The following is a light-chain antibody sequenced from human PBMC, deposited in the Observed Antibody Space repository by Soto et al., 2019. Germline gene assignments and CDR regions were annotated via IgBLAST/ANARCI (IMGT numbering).Light chain of an antibody. CDR1: QSVSSSS. Sequence: EIMLTQSPGTLSLSPGYSATLSCRSSQSVSSSSLAWYQQKPGQAPRLLIYDTSSRATGIPDRFSGSGSGTDFTLTISRLEPEDFSVFYCQQYGTSEIIFGQGTRLEI. CDR2: DTS. CDR3: QQYGTSEII. V-gene: IGKV3-20*01. J-gene: IGKJ5*01.